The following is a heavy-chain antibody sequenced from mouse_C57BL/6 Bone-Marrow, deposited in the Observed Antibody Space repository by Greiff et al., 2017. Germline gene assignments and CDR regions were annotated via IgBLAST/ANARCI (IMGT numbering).Heavy chain of an antibody. J-gene: IGHJ1*01. V-gene: IGHV5-6*01. CDR3: ARREVQDWYFDV. Sequence: EVQRVESGGDLVKPGGSLTLSCAASGFTFSSYGMSWVRQTPDKRLEWVATISSGGSYTSYPDSVKGRYTISRDNDKNTLYLQMSSLTSEDTAMYYCARREVQDWYFDVWGAGTTVTVSS. D-gene: IGHD2-14*01. CDR2: ISSGGSYT. CDR1: GFTFSSYG.